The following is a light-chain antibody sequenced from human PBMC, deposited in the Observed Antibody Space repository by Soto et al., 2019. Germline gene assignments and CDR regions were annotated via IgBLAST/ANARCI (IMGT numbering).Light chain of an antibody. CDR1: SSNIGAGYD. Sequence: QSVLTQPSSVSGAPGQRVTISCTGSSSNIGAGYDVHWYQQLPGTAPKLLIYGNSNRPSGVPDRFSGSKSGTSASLAITGLQAEDEADYYCQSYDSSLSGGVFGGGTKLTVL. CDR3: QSYDSSLSGGV. J-gene: IGLJ2*01. V-gene: IGLV1-40*01. CDR2: GNS.